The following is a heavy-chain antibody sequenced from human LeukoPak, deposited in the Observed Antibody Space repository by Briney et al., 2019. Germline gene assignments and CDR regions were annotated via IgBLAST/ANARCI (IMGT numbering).Heavy chain of an antibody. CDR1: GFNFSTYT. CDR3: ARDYWSYSASWLDF. D-gene: IGHD6-13*01. J-gene: IGHJ4*02. V-gene: IGHV3-48*01. CDR2: ITTSSDTI. Sequence: GSLRLSCAASGFNFSTYTMNWVRQAPGKGLEWLSYITTSSDTIYYADSVKGRFTISRDNANNSLYLQMNSLTAEDTAVYYCARDYWSYSASWLDFWGQGTLVTVSS.